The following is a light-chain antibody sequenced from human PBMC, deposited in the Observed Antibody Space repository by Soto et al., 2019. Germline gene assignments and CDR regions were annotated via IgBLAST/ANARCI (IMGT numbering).Light chain of an antibody. CDR1: QSVGSSY. CDR3: QQYINSPWT. V-gene: IGKV3-20*01. Sequence: EVVLTQSPGTLSLSPGARATLSCGASQSVGSSYVPWYQQQPGQAPRLLIDGASTIATGIPDRFSGSGSGTEYTLTISRLEPEDFAVYYCQQYINSPWTFGQGTKVDI. J-gene: IGKJ1*01. CDR2: GAS.